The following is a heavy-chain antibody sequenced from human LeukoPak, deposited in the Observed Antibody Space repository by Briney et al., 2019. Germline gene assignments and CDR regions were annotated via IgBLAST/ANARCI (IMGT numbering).Heavy chain of an antibody. CDR3: ARDSNYYDSSGYYWYFDY. CDR1: GFTFSSYN. CDR2: ISSSSRTI. J-gene: IGHJ4*02. D-gene: IGHD3-22*01. Sequence: GGSLRLSCAASGFTFSSYNMNWVRQAPGKGLEWVSYISSSSRTIYYADSVKGRFTISRDNAKNSLYLQMNSLRAEDTAVYYCARDSNYYDSSGYYWYFDYWGQGTLVTVSS. V-gene: IGHV3-48*04.